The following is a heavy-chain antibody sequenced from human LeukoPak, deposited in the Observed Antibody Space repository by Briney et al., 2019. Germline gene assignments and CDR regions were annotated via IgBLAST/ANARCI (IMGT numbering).Heavy chain of an antibody. CDR3: ATGGNIAVAGVLH. Sequence: SETLSLTCSVSGYSIKSVFFWGWIRQPPGKVLEWVGSIHDNDNTHYNQSLKSRVTISVDTSKNQCSLSMRSVTAAVSAVYYCATGGNIAVAGVLHWGQGALVTVSS. D-gene: IGHD6-19*01. J-gene: IGHJ4*02. V-gene: IGHV4-38-2*02. CDR1: GYSIKSVFF. CDR2: IHDNDNT.